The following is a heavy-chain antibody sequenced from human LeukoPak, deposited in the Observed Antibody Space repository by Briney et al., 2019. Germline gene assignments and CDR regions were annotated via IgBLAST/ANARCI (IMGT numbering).Heavy chain of an antibody. V-gene: IGHV3-30*02. CDR2: IRYDGSNK. J-gene: IGHJ4*02. CDR1: GFTFNSYG. D-gene: IGHD5-18*01. CDR3: AKVTGYSYDY. Sequence: PGGSLRLSCAASGFTFNSYGMHWVRQAPGKGLEWVAFIRYDGSNKYYADSVKGRSTISRDNSKNTLYLQMNSLRAEDTAVYYCAKVTGYSYDYWGQGTLVTVSS.